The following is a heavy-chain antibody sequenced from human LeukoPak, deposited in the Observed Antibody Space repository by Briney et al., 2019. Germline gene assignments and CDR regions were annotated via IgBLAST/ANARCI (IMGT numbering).Heavy chain of an antibody. Sequence: ASVKVSCKASGGAFGSYTISWVRQAPGQGLEWMGWISAYNGNTNYAQKLQGRVTMTTDTSTSTAYMELRSLRSDDTAVYYCARGKEEPNYSNWFDPWGQGTLVTVSS. CDR1: GGAFGSYT. CDR3: ARGKEEPNYSNWFDP. D-gene: IGHD1-14*01. CDR2: ISAYNGNT. V-gene: IGHV1-18*01. J-gene: IGHJ5*02.